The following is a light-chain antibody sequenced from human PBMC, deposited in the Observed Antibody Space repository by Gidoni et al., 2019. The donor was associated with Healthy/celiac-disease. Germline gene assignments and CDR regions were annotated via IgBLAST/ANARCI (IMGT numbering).Light chain of an antibody. V-gene: IGKV1-39*01. CDR2: AAS. CDR1: QSISSY. CDR3: QQSYSTPRVT. Sequence: DIQMTQSPSSLSASVGDRVTITRRANQSISSYLNWYQQKPGKAPKLLIYAASSLQSGVPSRFSGSGSGTDFTLTISSLQPEDFATYYCQQSYSTPRVTFGQGTRLEIK. J-gene: IGKJ5*01.